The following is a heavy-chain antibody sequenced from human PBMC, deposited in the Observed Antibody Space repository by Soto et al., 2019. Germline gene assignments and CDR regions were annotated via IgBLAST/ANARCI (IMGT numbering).Heavy chain of an antibody. V-gene: IGHV3-23*01. CDR3: AKDRQDSGAYEAGMVPCDP. Sequence: EVQLLESGGGLVQPGGSLKLSCVASGFTFSSFAMSWVRQAPGKGLEWVSGLSGFGSSPYYADSVKGRFTISRDNSKRTVYLQMNSLTVDYMAVYEFAKDRQDSGAYEAGMVPCDPWGQGALVTVSS. J-gene: IGHJ5*02. CDR1: GFTFSSFA. CDR2: LSGFGSSP. D-gene: IGHD1-26*01.